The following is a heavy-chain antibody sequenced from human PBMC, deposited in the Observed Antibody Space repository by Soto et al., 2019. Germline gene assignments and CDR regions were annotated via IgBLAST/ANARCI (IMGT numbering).Heavy chain of an antibody. CDR3: VKPPGYYYDSSTYYSV. J-gene: IGHJ4*02. D-gene: IGHD3-22*01. CDR1: GFTFSNYD. CDR2: ISRNGDST. V-gene: IGHV3-64D*06. Sequence: EVQLVESGGGLVQPGGSLRLSCSASGFTFSNYDIHWVRQAPGKGLEYVSSISRNGDSTYYADSVRGRFTISRDNSRNTVYLQVSSLRAEDTAVYYCVKPPGYYYDSSTYYSVWGQGTLVTVSS.